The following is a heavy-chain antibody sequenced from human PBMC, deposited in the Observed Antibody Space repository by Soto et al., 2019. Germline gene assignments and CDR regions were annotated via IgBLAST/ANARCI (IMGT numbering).Heavy chain of an antibody. J-gene: IGHJ5*02. D-gene: IGHD6-19*01. CDR3: ARHEAVSGAWFDP. Sequence: SETLSLTCTVSRGSVVSITYTWGWIRQPPGKGLEWIGSVHYSGRTYNNPSLNTRVTLSVDTSKNQVSLQLRSVTAADTAVYYGARHEAVSGAWFDPRAHRILVTVS. V-gene: IGHV4-39*01. CDR1: RGSVVSITYT. CDR2: VHYSGRT.